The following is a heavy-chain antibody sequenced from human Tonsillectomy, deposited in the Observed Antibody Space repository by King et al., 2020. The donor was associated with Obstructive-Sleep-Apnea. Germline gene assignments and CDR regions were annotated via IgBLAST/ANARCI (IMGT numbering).Heavy chain of an antibody. J-gene: IGHJ5*02. CDR1: GFTFSSYA. CDR2: ISYDGSNK. V-gene: IGHV3-30-3*01. D-gene: IGHD3-9*01. CDR3: ARDYAPITISLGWFDP. Sequence: VQLVESGGGVVQPGRSLRLSCAASGFTFSSYAMHWVRQAPGKGLEGVAVISYDGSNKYYADSVKGRFTISRDNSKNTLYLQMNSLRAEDTAVYYCARDYAPITISLGWFDPWGQGTLVTVSS.